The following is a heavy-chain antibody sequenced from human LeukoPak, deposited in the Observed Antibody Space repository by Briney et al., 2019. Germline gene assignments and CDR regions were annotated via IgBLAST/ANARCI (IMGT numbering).Heavy chain of an antibody. Sequence: SGGSLRLSCAASGFTFSSYAMSWVRQAPGKGLEWVSAISGSGGSTYYADSVKGRFTISRDNSKNTLYLQMNSLRAEDTALYYCAKSLAAAGLGYYYYGMDVWGQGTTVTVSS. D-gene: IGHD6-13*01. V-gene: IGHV3-23*01. CDR2: ISGSGGST. CDR1: GFTFSSYA. J-gene: IGHJ6*02. CDR3: AKSLAAAGLGYYYYGMDV.